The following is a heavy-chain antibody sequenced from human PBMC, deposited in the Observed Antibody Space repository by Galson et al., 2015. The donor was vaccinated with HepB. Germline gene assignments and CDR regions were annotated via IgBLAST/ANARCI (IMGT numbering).Heavy chain of an antibody. J-gene: IGHJ5*02. CDR1: GGSISSGDYY. CDR2: IYYSGST. Sequence: TLSLTCTVSGGSISSGDYYWSWIRQPPGKGLEWIGYIYYSGSTYYNPSLKSRVTISVDTSKDQFSLKLSSVTAADTAVYYCARVGGGFWGGPGHWFDPWGQGTLVTVSS. D-gene: IGHD3-3*01. CDR3: ARVGGGFWGGPGHWFDP. V-gene: IGHV4-30-4*01.